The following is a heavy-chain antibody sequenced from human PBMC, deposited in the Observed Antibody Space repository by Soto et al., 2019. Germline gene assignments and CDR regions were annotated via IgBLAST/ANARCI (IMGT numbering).Heavy chain of an antibody. V-gene: IGHV4-34*01. CDR2: INHRRST. Sequence: SETLSLTCAVYGGSFSGYYWSWIRQPPGKGLEWIKEINHRRSTNYNPYIKSRITKSVDTSKNQFSLKLSSVTAADTVVYYCARCLYFDFWSGFGLGGYYYYYMDVWGKGTTVTVSS. J-gene: IGHJ6*03. CDR1: GGSFSGYY. D-gene: IGHD3-3*01. CDR3: ARCLYFDFWSGFGLGGYYYYYMDV.